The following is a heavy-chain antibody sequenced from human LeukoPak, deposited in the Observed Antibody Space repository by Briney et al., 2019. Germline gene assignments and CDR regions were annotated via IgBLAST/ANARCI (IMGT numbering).Heavy chain of an antibody. Sequence: GGSLRLSCAASGLTFSSYAMSWVRQAPGKGLEWVSAISGSGGSTYYADSVKGRFTISRDNSKNTLYLQMNSLRAEDTAVYYCAKTTTIAVAGTFDYWGQGTLVTVSS. CDR3: AKTTTIAVAGTFDY. V-gene: IGHV3-23*01. D-gene: IGHD6-19*01. CDR2: ISGSGGST. J-gene: IGHJ4*02. CDR1: GLTFSSYA.